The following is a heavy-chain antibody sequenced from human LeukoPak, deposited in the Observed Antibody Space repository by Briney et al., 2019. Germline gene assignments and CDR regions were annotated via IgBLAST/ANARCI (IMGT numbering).Heavy chain of an antibody. CDR1: GFTFSRYN. CDR3: GRDAQWLVPEGYYYYMDV. J-gene: IGHJ6*03. CDR2: ISSSSSYI. Sequence: GGSLRLSCAGSGFTFSRYNMNWVRQAPGKGLERVSSISSSSSYIYYADSVKGRFTISRDNAQNSLFLQMNSLRAEDTAVYYCGRDAQWLVPEGYYYYMDVWGKGTTVTVSS. V-gene: IGHV3-21*01. D-gene: IGHD6-19*01.